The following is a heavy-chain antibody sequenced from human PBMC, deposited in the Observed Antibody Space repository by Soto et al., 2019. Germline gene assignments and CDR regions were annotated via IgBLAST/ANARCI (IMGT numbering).Heavy chain of an antibody. CDR1: GGSFSGYY. J-gene: IGHJ4*02. CDR3: ARGPKYYYGSGSYYNLDY. V-gene: IGHV4-34*01. D-gene: IGHD3-10*01. Sequence: PSETLSLTCAVYGGSFSGYYWSWIRQPPGKGLEWIGEINHSGSTNYNPSLKSRVTISVDTSKNQFSLKLSSVTAADTAVYYCARGPKYYYGSGSYYNLDYWGQGTLVT. CDR2: INHSGST.